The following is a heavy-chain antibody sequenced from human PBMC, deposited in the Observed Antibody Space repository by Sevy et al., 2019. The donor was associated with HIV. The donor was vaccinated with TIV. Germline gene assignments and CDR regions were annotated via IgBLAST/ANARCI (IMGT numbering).Heavy chain of an antibody. CDR1: GFTFSSYA. Sequence: GGSLRLSCAASGFTFSSYAMSWVRQAPGKGLEWVSAISGSGGSTYYADSVKGRFTISRDNSKNTLYLQMNSLRAEDTAVYYCAKAGNVLRYFDWSNYYYYYMDVWGKGTTVTVSS. V-gene: IGHV3-23*01. CDR2: ISGSGGST. D-gene: IGHD3-9*01. J-gene: IGHJ6*03. CDR3: AKAGNVLRYFDWSNYYYYYMDV.